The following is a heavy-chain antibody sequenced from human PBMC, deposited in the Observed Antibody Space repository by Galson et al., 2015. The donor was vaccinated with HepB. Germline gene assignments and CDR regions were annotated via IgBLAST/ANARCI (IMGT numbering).Heavy chain of an antibody. CDR2: NNPKSGGS. J-gene: IGHJ4*02. D-gene: IGHD2-2*01. V-gene: IGHV1-2*06. CDR3: AREGRDCTTTSCYLDY. Sequence: SVQVSRKASEYTFNGYYMHWVRQAPGQGLEWMGRNNPKSGGSNYAQKFQGRVTMTRDTSISKAYMELIRLRSDDTAVYYGAREGRDCTTTSCYLDYWGQGTLVTVSS. CDR1: EYTFNGYY.